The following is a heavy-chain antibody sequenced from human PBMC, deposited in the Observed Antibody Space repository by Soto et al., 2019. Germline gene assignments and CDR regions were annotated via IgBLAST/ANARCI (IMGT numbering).Heavy chain of an antibody. J-gene: IGHJ6*02. CDR2: LSTHNGDT. D-gene: IGHD1-20*01. CDR3: ARDRLGNVNSYGMDV. V-gene: IGHV1-18*01. Sequence: ASVKVSCKAFGYNFPNYGINWVGQSPGRGLQWMGSLSTHNGDTNFAQKFQGRVTMTADTSTSIAYMELRRLRSDDTAVYYCARDRLGNVNSYGMDVWG. CDR1: GYNFPNYG.